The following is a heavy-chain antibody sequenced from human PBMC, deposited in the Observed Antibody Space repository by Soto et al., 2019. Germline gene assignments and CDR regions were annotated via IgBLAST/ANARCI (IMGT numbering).Heavy chain of an antibody. J-gene: IGHJ3*02. D-gene: IGHD2-21*02. CDR1: GYTFTSYY. Sequence: QVQLVQSGAEVKKPGASVKVSCKASGYTFTSYYMHWVRQAPGQGLEWMGIINPSGGSTSYAQKFQGRVTMTRDTSTSTDYMELSSLRSEDTAVYYCARDVLYGGNSQGAFDIWGQGTMVTVSS. V-gene: IGHV1-46*01. CDR3: ARDVLYGGNSQGAFDI. CDR2: INPSGGST.